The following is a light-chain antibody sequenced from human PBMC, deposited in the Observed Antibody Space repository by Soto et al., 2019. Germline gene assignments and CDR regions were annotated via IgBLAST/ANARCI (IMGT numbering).Light chain of an antibody. V-gene: IGKV4-1*01. CDR3: QHHSSTPWT. J-gene: IGKJ1*01. CDR1: QSILHSSNNKNY. Sequence: DIVMTQSPDSLAVSLGERATINCKSSQSILHSSNNKNYLASYQQKPGQPPKLLIYGASTRESGVPDRFSGSESGTDFTLTFSSLKAEDEAVYDCQHHSSTPWTFGQGTKVEIK. CDR2: GAS.